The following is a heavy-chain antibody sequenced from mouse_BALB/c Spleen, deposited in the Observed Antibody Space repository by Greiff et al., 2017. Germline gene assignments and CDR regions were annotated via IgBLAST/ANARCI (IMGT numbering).Heavy chain of an antibody. CDR2: ISSGGGST. J-gene: IGHJ3*01. D-gene: IGHD6-5*01. Sequence: EVMLVESGGGLVKPGGSLKLSCAASGFAFSSYDMSWVRQTPEKRLEWVAYISSGGGSTYYPDTVKGRFTISRDNAKNTLYLQMSSLKSEDTAMYYCARDAELGFAYWGQGTLVTVSA. V-gene: IGHV5-12-1*01. CDR3: ARDAELGFAY. CDR1: GFAFSSYD.